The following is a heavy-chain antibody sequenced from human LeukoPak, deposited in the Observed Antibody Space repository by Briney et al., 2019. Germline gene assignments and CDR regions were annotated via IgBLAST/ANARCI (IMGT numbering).Heavy chain of an antibody. J-gene: IGHJ4*02. CDR2: ISHSGST. V-gene: IGHV4-34*01. CDR3: ASYYDFWSGYDY. CDR1: GGSFSGYY. D-gene: IGHD3-3*01. Sequence: SETLSLTCAVYGGSFSGYYWSWIRQPPGKGLEWIGEISHSGSTNYNPSLKSRVTISVDTSKNQFSLKLSSVTAADTAVYYCASYYDFWSGYDYWGQGTLVTVSS.